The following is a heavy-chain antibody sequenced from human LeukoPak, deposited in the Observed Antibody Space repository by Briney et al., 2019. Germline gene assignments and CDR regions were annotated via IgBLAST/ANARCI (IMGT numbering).Heavy chain of an antibody. V-gene: IGHV3-23*01. CDR1: GFTFSNNA. CDR2: ISGSGGST. CDR3: AKDREYYYDSSGYYHLIGAFDY. D-gene: IGHD3-22*01. J-gene: IGHJ4*02. Sequence: GGSLRLSCAASGFTFSNNAMSWVRQAPGKGLEWVSAISGSGGSTYYADSVKGRFTISRDNSKNTLYLQMNSLRAEDTAVYYCAKDREYYYDSSGYYHLIGAFDYWGQGTLVTVSS.